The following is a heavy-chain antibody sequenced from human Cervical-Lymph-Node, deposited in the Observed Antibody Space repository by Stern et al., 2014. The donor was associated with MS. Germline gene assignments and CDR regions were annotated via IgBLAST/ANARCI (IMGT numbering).Heavy chain of an antibody. CDR3: AREIAMGGFDY. CDR1: VFSFSNFG. CDR2: IWYDGSNK. Sequence: VQLAESGGGVVQPGRSLRLSCAASVFSFSNFGMHWVRQAPGKGLEWVAVIWYDGSNKYYADSVKGRFTISRDNSKNTLYLQMNSLRADDTAVYYCAREIAMGGFDYWGQGTLVTVSS. V-gene: IGHV3-33*01. D-gene: IGHD6-19*01. J-gene: IGHJ4*02.